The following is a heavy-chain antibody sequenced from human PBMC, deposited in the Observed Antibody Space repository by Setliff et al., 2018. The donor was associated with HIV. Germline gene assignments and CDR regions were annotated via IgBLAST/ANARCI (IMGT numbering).Heavy chain of an antibody. CDR1: GGTFSDYS. J-gene: IGHJ6*03. Sequence: KASETLSLTCAVYGGTFSDYSWTWIRRPPGKGLEWIGEIHHSGRTEYNPSLTSRISMSVDSSKNQFSLRMSSVVAADTAVYYCARGRCTGGTCSGRYSYLRIDVWGKGTTVTVS. CDR3: ARGRCTGGTCSGRYSYLRIDV. V-gene: IGHV4-34*01. D-gene: IGHD2-8*02. CDR2: IHHSGRT.